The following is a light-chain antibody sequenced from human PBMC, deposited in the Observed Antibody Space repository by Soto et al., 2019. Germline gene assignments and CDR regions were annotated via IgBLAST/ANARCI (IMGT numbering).Light chain of an antibody. J-gene: IGLJ3*02. V-gene: IGLV1-44*01. CDR2: SNN. CDR3: AAWDDSLNGVL. CDR1: SSNIGANT. Sequence: QAVVTQPPSASGTPGQRVTISCSGASSNIGANTVSWYQRLPGTAPKLLIHSNNHRPSGVPDRFSGSKSGTSASLAISGLQSEDEADYYCAAWDDSLNGVLFGGGTKLTVL.